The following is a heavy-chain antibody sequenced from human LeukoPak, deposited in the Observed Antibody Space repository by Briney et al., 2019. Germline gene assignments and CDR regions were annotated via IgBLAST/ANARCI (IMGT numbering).Heavy chain of an antibody. D-gene: IGHD2-2*01. V-gene: IGHV1-8*01. CDR3: ARRKSSTSPLEPIDY. Sequence: ASVKVSCKASGYTFTSYDINRVRQATGQGLEWMGWMNPNSGNTGYAQKFQGRVTMTRYTSISTAYMELSSLRSEGTAVYYCARRKSSTSPLEPIDYWGQGTLVTVSS. J-gene: IGHJ4*02. CDR2: MNPNSGNT. CDR1: GYTFTSYD.